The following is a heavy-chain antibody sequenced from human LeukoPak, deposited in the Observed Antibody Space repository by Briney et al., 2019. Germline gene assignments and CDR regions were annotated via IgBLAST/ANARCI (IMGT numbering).Heavy chain of an antibody. J-gene: IGHJ4*02. V-gene: IGHV3-33*01. D-gene: IGHD2-15*01. Sequence: GGSLRLSCAACGFTFSSYGMHWVRQAPGKGLEWVAVIWYDGSNKYYADSVKGRFTISRDNSKNTLYLQMNSLRAEDTAVYYCARGYCSGGSCYSGLDYWGQGTLVTVSS. CDR3: ARGYCSGGSCYSGLDY. CDR2: IWYDGSNK. CDR1: GFTFSSYG.